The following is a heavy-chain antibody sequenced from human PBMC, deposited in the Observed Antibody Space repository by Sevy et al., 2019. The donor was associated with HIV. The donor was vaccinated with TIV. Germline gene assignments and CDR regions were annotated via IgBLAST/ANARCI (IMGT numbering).Heavy chain of an antibody. V-gene: IGHV3-53*01. D-gene: IGHD2-8*02. Sequence: GGSLRLSCAVSKFTVSNNNITWVRQAPGKGLEGVSTLFDRGAAYYAVSVKGRFTVSRDNSKNTLYLQMNSLRAEDTAVYYCARTVVLVDGPRNWLDTWGQGTLVTVSS. CDR1: KFTVSNNN. CDR2: LFDRGAA. J-gene: IGHJ5*02. CDR3: ARTVVLVDGPRNWLDT.